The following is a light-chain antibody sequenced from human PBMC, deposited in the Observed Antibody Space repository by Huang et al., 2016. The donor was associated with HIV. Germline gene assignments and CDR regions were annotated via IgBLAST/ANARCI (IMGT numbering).Light chain of an antibody. V-gene: IGKV3-11*01. J-gene: IGKJ4*01. Sequence: EVVLTQSPSILSLSLGETGTLSCKASQSVGSYVAWYQQRPAQSPRLLLYDTSNRAAGIPNRVSGSGSGTDFTLTISGLESEDLGFYYCQQRSSWPLTFGGGTKVE. CDR2: DTS. CDR3: QQRSSWPLT. CDR1: QSVGSY.